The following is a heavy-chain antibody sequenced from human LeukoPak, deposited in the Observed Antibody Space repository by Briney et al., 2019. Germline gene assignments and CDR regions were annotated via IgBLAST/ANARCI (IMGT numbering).Heavy chain of an antibody. D-gene: IGHD2-2*01. CDR2: IYYSGST. CDR1: GGSISSSSYY. Sequence: SETLSLTRPLSGGSISSSSYYWAWIRQPPGKGLEWIGSIYYSGSTYYNRSLKSRVTISVDTSKNQFSLKLSSVIAADTAVYYCARQYIVVVQSWYFDLWGRGTLVTVSS. J-gene: IGHJ2*01. CDR3: ARQYIVVVQSWYFDL. V-gene: IGHV4-39*01.